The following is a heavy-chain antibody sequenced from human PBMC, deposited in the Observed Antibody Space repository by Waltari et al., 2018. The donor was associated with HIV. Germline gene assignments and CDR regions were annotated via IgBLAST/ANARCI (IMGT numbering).Heavy chain of an antibody. V-gene: IGHV3-33*01. CDR2: FWSDGAEN. Sequence: QVQLVESGGGVVQPGTSLTLSCAVSGFTFSNFSIHWVRQSTGKGLEWLAVFWSDGAENSYADSVKGRFTVSKDSSQKTLYLHLTSLRAEDTALYYCARGYSSSRWIPLYHWGRGTLVTVSS. CDR3: ARGYSSSRWIPLYH. D-gene: IGHD6-6*01. J-gene: IGHJ4*02. CDR1: GFTFSNFS.